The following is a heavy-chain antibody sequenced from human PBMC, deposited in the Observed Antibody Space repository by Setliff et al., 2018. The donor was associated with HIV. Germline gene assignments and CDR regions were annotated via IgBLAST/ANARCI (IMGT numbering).Heavy chain of an antibody. Sequence: SETLSLTCAVYGGSLSDYSWSWTRQPPGKGLEWIGEMNHSGSTNYNPSLKSRVTISVDASKNQFSLKLSSVTAADTAVYYCARGQQIVNWFDPWGQGTLVTVSS. CDR1: GGSLSDYS. CDR3: ARGQQIVNWFDP. V-gene: IGHV4-34*01. D-gene: IGHD3-22*01. CDR2: MNHSGST. J-gene: IGHJ5*02.